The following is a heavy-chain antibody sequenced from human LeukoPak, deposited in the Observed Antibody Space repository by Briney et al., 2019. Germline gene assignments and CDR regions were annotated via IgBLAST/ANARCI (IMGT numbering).Heavy chain of an antibody. J-gene: IGHJ3*02. D-gene: IGHD3-10*02. CDR3: ARGESITMFGVPLDAFDI. Sequence: KTSETLSLTCAVYGGSFSGYYWSWIRQPPGKGLEWIGEINHSGSTNYNPSLKSRVTISVDTSKNQFSLKLSSVTAADTAVYYCARGESITMFGVPLDAFDIWGQGTMVTVSS. CDR2: INHSGST. V-gene: IGHV4-34*01. CDR1: GGSFSGYY.